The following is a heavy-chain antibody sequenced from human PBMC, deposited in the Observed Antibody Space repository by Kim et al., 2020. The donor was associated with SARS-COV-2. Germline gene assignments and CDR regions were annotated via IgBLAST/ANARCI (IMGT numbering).Heavy chain of an antibody. CDR3: NPIGWRKDYYFDH. CDR1: GFTFRDHY. V-gene: IGHV3-72*01. Sequence: GGSLRLSCAASGFTFRDHYMDWVRQAPGKGLEWVARIRNGVNNYTTEYAASVKGRFTISRDDSRNSLYLQMISLKTEDTAIYFCNPIGWRKDYYFDHWGRGTVVTVSS. CDR2: IRNGVNNYTT. D-gene: IGHD1-26*01. J-gene: IGHJ4*02.